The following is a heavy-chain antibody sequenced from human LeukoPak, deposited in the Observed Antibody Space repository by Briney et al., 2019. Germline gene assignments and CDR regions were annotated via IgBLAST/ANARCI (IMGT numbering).Heavy chain of an antibody. CDR2: IYYSGST. CDR1: GGSISSHY. J-gene: IGHJ6*02. V-gene: IGHV4-59*11. D-gene: IGHD6-13*01. Sequence: PSETLSLTCTVSGGSISSHYWSWIRQPPGKGLEWIGYIYYSGSTNYNPSLKSRVTISVDTSKNQFSLKLSSVTAADTAVYYCARIAAAGNYYYGMDVWGQGTTVTVSS. CDR3: ARIAAAGNYYYGMDV.